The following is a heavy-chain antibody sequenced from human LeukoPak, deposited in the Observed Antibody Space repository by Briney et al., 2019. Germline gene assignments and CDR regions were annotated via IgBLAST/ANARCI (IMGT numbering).Heavy chain of an antibody. CDR3: ARGHVPGSTRHWDF. D-gene: IGHD3-10*01. CDR1: GFIFSSHW. J-gene: IGHJ4*02. CDR2: IRGDENEI. V-gene: IGHV3-74*01. Sequence: PGGSLRLSCEASGFIFSSHWMHWLRQVPGKGLVWVARIRGDENEIDYADSVKGRFTISRDNAKNTLYLQMNSLRVEDTAVYFCARGHVPGSTRHWDFWGQGTLVTVSS.